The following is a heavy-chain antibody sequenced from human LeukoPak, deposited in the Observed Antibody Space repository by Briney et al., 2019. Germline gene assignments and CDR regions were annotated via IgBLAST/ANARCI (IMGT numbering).Heavy chain of an antibody. Sequence: ASVKVSCKASGYTFTSYYMHWMRQAPGQGLEWMGIINPSGGSTSYAQKFQGRVTMTRDTSTSTVYMELSSLRSEDTAVYYCARPPYDILTGYPPVYLDYWGQGTLVTVSS. CDR3: ARPPYDILTGYPPVYLDY. CDR2: INPSGGST. D-gene: IGHD3-9*01. J-gene: IGHJ4*02. CDR1: GYTFTSYY. V-gene: IGHV1-46*01.